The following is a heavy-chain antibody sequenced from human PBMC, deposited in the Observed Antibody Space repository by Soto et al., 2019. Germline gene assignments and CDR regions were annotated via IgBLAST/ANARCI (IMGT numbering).Heavy chain of an antibody. CDR1: GYTLSSYA. V-gene: IGHV1-3*01. Sequence: ASLKVSCKASGYTLSSYAMHWVRQAPGQRLEWMGWINAGYGNTKSSQKFQDRVTISRDTSASTAYMELTSLRSEDTAVYYCARDTGDGTFDFWRDVPLVPAS. D-gene: IGHD7-27*01. J-gene: IGHJ5*01. CDR3: ARDTGDGTFDF. CDR2: INAGYGNT.